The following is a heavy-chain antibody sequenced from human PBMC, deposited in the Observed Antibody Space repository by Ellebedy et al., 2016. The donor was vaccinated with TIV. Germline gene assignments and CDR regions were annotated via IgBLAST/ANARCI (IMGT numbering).Heavy chain of an antibody. CDR3: AKAVGATGYDY. V-gene: IGHV3-48*04. CDR2: ISSSSSTI. CDR1: GFTFSSYS. D-gene: IGHD1-26*01. Sequence: GGSLRLXCAASGFTFSSYSMNWVRQAPGKGLEWVSYISSSSSTIYYADSVKGRFTISRDNAKNSVYLQMNSLRAEDTAVYYCAKAVGATGYDYWGQGTLVTVSS. J-gene: IGHJ4*02.